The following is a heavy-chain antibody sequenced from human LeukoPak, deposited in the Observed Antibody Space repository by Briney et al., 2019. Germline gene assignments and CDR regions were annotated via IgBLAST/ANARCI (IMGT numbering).Heavy chain of an antibody. Sequence: SETLSLTCSVSGGSISNTNWWTWVRQPPGKGLEWIGEIFLAGSTNYSPSFKSRVTILIDKSKNQFSLELRSVTAADTAVYFCARLPLSPVTTGGMLARWFDPWGQGILVTVSS. CDR3: ARLPLSPVTTGGMLARWFDP. CDR1: GGSISNTNW. J-gene: IGHJ5*02. D-gene: IGHD4-17*01. V-gene: IGHV4-4*02. CDR2: IFLAGST.